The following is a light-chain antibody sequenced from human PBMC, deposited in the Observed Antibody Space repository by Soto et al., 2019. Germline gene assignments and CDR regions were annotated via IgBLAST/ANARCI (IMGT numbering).Light chain of an antibody. J-gene: IGKJ2*01. CDR3: QQYNNWPYT. Sequence: EIVMTQSPATLSVSPGERATLSCRASQSVYSNLAWYQQKPGQAPRLLIYRTSTRATGLPARFSGSGSGTEFTLTINSLQSEDFAFYYGQQYNNWPYTFGQGTKLEIK. CDR1: QSVYSN. V-gene: IGKV3-15*01. CDR2: RTS.